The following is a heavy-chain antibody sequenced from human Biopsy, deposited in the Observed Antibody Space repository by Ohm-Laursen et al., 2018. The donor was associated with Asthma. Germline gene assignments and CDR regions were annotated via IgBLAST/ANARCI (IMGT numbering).Heavy chain of an antibody. D-gene: IGHD6-6*01. CDR3: ARAVSSSSYWYFDL. CDR1: GDAMSTSGSY. Sequence: SETLSLTCIVSGDAMSTSGSYWGWIRQSPGKGLEWIGSIYYSGRTYYNPSLEIRVTISADTSKNHFSLKVTSVTAADTAVYYCARAVSSSSYWYFDLWGRGDLVTVSS. V-gene: IGHV4-39*02. CDR2: IYYSGRT. J-gene: IGHJ2*01.